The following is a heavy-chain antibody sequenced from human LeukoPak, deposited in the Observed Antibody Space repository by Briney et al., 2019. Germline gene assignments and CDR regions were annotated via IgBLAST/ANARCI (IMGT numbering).Heavy chain of an antibody. Sequence: ASVKVSCKTSGYTFTNYAMNWVRQAPGQGLEWMGWINTDTGNPTYAQGFTRRLVFSLDTSASTAYLQISSLKAEDTAVYYCARTLFGDQYQLLHNWFDPWGQGTLVTVSS. J-gene: IGHJ5*02. CDR2: INTDTGNP. CDR1: GYTFTNYA. D-gene: IGHD2-2*01. V-gene: IGHV7-4-1*02. CDR3: ARTLFGDQYQLLHNWFDP.